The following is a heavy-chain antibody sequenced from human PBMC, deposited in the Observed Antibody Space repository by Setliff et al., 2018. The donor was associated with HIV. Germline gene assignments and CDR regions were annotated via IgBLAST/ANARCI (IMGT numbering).Heavy chain of an antibody. J-gene: IGHJ4*02. CDR2: SNPNTGGT. Sequence: ASVKVSCKTSGYMFNIYYMHWVRQVPGQGLEWMGWSNPNTGGTKYAQKFQGRVTMAMDTSTTTAYMELSRLGSDDTAVYYCATDDYGGDSFDNWGQGTLVTVSS. CDR1: GYMFNIYY. D-gene: IGHD4-17*01. V-gene: IGHV1-2*02. CDR3: ATDDYGGDSFDN.